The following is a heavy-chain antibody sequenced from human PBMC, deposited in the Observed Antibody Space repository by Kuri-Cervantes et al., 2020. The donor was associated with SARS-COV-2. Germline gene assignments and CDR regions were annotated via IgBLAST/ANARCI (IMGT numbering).Heavy chain of an antibody. Sequence: GVLKISCAASGFTFSSYAMSWVRQAPGKGLEWVSLISGNADFTYYADSVKGRFTISRDNSKNTLYLQMDSLRAEDTAVYYCAKGHNSGWHKPPIDYWGQGALVTVSS. J-gene: IGHJ4*02. CDR3: AKGHNSGWHKPPIDY. CDR2: ISGNADFT. CDR1: GFTFSSYA. V-gene: IGHV3-23*01. D-gene: IGHD6-19*01.